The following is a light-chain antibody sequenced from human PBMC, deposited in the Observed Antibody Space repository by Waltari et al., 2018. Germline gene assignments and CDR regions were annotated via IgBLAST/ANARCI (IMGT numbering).Light chain of an antibody. J-gene: IGKJ1*01. CDR2: AAS. V-gene: IGKV3-20*01. CDR3: HQYGSPPGT. Sequence: EIVLTQSPGTLSLSPGERATLSCRARPSIAGIYLARSQQKPGRAPGPLIHAASTRAPRIPDRFSGRWSGKDFTLPLNRLEPEDFAVFYCHQYGSPPGTFGQGTKVEIK. CDR1: PSIAGIY.